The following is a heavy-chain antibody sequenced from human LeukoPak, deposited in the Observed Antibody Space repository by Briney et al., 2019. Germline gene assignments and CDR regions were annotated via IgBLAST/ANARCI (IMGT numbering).Heavy chain of an antibody. J-gene: IGHJ3*02. V-gene: IGHV3-74*01. CDR1: GFTFSSYW. CDR3: ARQRHYAFDI. Sequence: PGGSLRLSCAATGFTFSSYWMHWVPQVPGKGRVWVSHINSDRTSTHYADSVKGRFTISRDNAKNTLYLQMNSLRAEDTAVYYCARQRHYAFDIWGQGTMVTVSS. D-gene: IGHD1-26*01. CDR2: INSDRTST.